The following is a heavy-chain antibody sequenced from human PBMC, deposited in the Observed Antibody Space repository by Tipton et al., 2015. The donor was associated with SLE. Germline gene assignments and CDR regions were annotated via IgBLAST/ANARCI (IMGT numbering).Heavy chain of an antibody. CDR3: ARRHYSGPFDS. D-gene: IGHD5-12*01. V-gene: IGHV4-59*12. CDR2: LYYRGST. J-gene: IGHJ4*02. CDR1: GGSISTYY. Sequence: TLSLTCTVSGGSISTYYWSWIRQPPGKGLEWVGNLYYRGSTYYNPSLKSRVSFSIDTSKHQFSLKLNSVTAADTAVYYCARRHYSGPFDSWGQGTLVTVSS.